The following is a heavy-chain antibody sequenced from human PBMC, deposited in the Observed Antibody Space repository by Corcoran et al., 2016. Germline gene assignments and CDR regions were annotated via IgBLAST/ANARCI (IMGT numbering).Heavy chain of an antibody. CDR1: GFTFSSYG. D-gene: IGHD3-22*01. V-gene: IGHV3-30*18. CDR3: AKDLRDYYDSSAGGGMDV. J-gene: IGHJ6*02. Sequence: QVQLVESGGGVVQPGRSLRLSCAASGFTFSSYGMHWVRQAPGKGLEWVAVISYDGSNKYYADSVKGRFTISRDNSKNTLYLQMNSLRAEDPTVYYCAKDLRDYYDSSAGGGMDVWGQGTTVTVSS. CDR2: ISYDGSNK.